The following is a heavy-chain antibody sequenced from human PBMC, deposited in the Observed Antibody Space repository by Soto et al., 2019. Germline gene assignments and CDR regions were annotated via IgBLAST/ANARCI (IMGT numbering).Heavy chain of an antibody. CDR3: AREGYSSGWSDFDY. CDR2: IIPIFGTA. CDR1: GGTFSSYA. D-gene: IGHD6-19*01. Sequence: SVKVSCKASGGTFSSYAISWVRQAPGQGLEWMGGIIPIFGTANYAQKFQGRVTITADKSTSTAYMELSSLRSEDTAVYYCAREGYSSGWSDFDYWGQGTLVTVS. J-gene: IGHJ4*02. V-gene: IGHV1-69*06.